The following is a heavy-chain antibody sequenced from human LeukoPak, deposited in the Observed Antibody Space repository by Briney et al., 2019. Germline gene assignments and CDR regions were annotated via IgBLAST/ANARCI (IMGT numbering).Heavy chain of an antibody. CDR2: IYYSGIT. CDR3: ARGRLGSYSDF. CDR1: GDSISSTTDY. Sequence: PSETLSLTCTVSGDSISSTTDYWSYIRQPPGKGLEWIGSIYYSGITHYNPSLKSRLTISVDTSKKQFSLKLTSVTAADTAAYYCARGRLGSYSDFWGQGTLITVSS. D-gene: IGHD3-16*01. V-gene: IGHV4-39*07. J-gene: IGHJ4*02.